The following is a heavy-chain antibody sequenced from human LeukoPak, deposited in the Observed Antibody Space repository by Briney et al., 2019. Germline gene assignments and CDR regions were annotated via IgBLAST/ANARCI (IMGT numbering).Heavy chain of an antibody. Sequence: GGSLRLSCAASGFTFSSYAMSWVRQAPGKGLEWVSAISGSGGSTYYADSVKGRFTISRDNSKNTLYLQMNSLRAEDTAVYYCAKDEVLLWFGESNRDAFDIWGQGTMVTVSS. CDR1: GFTFSSYA. CDR2: ISGSGGST. CDR3: AKDEVLLWFGESNRDAFDI. D-gene: IGHD3-10*01. J-gene: IGHJ3*02. V-gene: IGHV3-23*01.